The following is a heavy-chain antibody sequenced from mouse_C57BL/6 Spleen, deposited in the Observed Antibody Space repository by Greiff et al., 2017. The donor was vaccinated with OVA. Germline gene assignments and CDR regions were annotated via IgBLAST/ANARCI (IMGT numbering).Heavy chain of an antibody. CDR3: ARSGLGRGYAMDY. D-gene: IGHD4-1*01. CDR2: IDPNSGGT. CDR1: GYTFTSYW. V-gene: IGHV1-72*01. J-gene: IGHJ4*01. Sequence: VKLMESGAELVKPGASVKLSCKASGYTFTSYWMHWVKQRPGRGLEWIGRIDPNSGGTKYNEKFKSKATLTVDKPSSTAYMQLSSLTSEDSAVYYCARSGLGRGYAMDYWGQGTSVTVSS.